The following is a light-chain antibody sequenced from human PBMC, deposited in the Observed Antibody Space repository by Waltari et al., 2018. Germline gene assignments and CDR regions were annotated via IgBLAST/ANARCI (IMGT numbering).Light chain of an antibody. CDR1: QSVSSSY. V-gene: IGKV3-20*01. CDR2: GAS. Sequence: EIVLTQSPGTLSLSPGERATLSCRASQSVSSSYLAWYQQKPGQAPRLRIYGASSRATGIPDSFSGSGSGTDFTLTISRLEPEDFAVYYCQQYGSSPERTFGQGTKVEIK. CDR3: QQYGSSPERT. J-gene: IGKJ1*01.